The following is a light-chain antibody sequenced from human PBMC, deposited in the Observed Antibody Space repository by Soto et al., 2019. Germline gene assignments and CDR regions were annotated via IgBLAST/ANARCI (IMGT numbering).Light chain of an antibody. V-gene: IGLV2-23*02. CDR2: EVS. J-gene: IGLJ3*02. CDR1: SSVVGNYKY. CDR3: SSYAGSSTSPV. Sequence: SALTQPASVSGSPGQSITISCTGTSSVVGNYKYVSWYQQHPGKAPKLMIYEVSNRPSGVSNRFSGSKSGNTASLTISGLQAEDEADYYCSSYAGSSTSPVFGGGTKVTVL.